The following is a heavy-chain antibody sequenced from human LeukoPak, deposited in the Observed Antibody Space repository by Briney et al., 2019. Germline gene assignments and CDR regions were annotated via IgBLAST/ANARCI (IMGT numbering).Heavy chain of an antibody. CDR3: GRGPFYYDID. V-gene: IGHV1-18*01. J-gene: IGHJ4*02. CDR2: ISGYSGKT. Sequence: GASVKVSCKTSGYLFTTYGISWVRQAPGQGLEWMGWISGYSGKTNYAQKLQDRVTMTTDTSTNTAYMELRSLRSDDTAVYYCGRGPFYYDIDWGQGTLITVPS. D-gene: IGHD3-22*01. CDR1: GYLFTTYG.